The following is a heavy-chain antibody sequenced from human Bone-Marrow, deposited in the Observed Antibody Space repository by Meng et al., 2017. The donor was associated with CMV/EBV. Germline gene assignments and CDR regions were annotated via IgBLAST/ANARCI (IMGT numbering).Heavy chain of an antibody. D-gene: IGHD3-3*02. CDR2: TKQDGREQ. CDR1: GFTFSSHW. J-gene: IGHJ4*02. CDR3: TTISSPFDY. Sequence: GGSLRLSCAASGFTFSSHWMSWVRQAPGKGLEWVANTKQDGREQYYVDSVKGRFTISRDNAKNSVYLQMNSLRAEDAAIYYCTTISSPFDYWGRGTLVTVSS. V-gene: IGHV3-7*01.